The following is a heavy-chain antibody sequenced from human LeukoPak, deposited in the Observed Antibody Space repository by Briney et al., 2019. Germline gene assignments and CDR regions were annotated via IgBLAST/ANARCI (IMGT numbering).Heavy chain of an antibody. V-gene: IGHV4-30-4*07. CDR2: IYYSGSA. CDR3: ARDSGDRSGYVGAFDI. CDR1: GGSFSSSSYS. D-gene: IGHD3-22*01. Sequence: SETLSLTCAVSGGSFSSSSYSWTWIRQPPGKGLEWIGYIYYSGSAYCNPSLKSRVTISIDTSKKQFSLKVNSVTAADTAVYYCARDSGDRSGYVGAFDIWGQGTMVTVSS. J-gene: IGHJ3*02.